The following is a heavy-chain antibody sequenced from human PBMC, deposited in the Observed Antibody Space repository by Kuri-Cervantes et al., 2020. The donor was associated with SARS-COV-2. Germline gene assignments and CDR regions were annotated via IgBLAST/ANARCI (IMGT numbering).Heavy chain of an antibody. CDR2: ISYDGSNK. J-gene: IGHJ4*02. Sequence: GESLKISCAASGFTFSSYGMHWVRQAPGKGLEWVAVISYDGSNKYYADSVKGRFTISRDKSKNTLYLQMNSLRAEDTAVYYCAKDCGGDCYLDYWGQGTLVTVSS. CDR3: AKDCGGDCYLDY. D-gene: IGHD2-21*02. CDR1: GFTFSSYG. V-gene: IGHV3-30*18.